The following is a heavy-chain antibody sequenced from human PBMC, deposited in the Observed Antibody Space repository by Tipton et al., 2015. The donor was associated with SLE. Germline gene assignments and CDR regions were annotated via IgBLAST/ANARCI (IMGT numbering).Heavy chain of an antibody. Sequence: LRLSCTVSGGSISNYYWSWIRQPPGKGLYWIGYIYYSGSTNYNPSLKSRVTISVDTSKNQFSLKLSSVTAADTALYYCASAAASGAVGWYVDLWGRGTLVTVSS. CDR2: IYYSGST. CDR1: GGSISNYY. J-gene: IGHJ2*01. V-gene: IGHV4-59*01. CDR3: ASAAASGAVGWYVDL. D-gene: IGHD2-15*01.